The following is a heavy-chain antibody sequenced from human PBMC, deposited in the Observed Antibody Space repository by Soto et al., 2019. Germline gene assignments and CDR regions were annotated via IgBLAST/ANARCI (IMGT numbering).Heavy chain of an antibody. CDR1: GGTVSSTRAA. CDR2: TYYRSQWHS. J-gene: IGHJ6*02. Sequence: SQTLSITLGISGGTVSSTRAAWNWIRQSPSRGLEWLGRTYYRSQWHSDYATSVKGRIAINPDTSQNQFSLHLTSVTPEDAAVYYCARARYYYDSSGSYRGLYGMDVWGQGTTVTVSS. V-gene: IGHV6-1*01. CDR3: ARARYYYDSSGSYRGLYGMDV. D-gene: IGHD3-22*01.